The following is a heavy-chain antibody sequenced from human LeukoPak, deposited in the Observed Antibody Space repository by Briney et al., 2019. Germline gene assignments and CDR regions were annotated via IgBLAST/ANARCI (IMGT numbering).Heavy chain of an antibody. D-gene: IGHD2-2*01. Sequence: GRSLRLSCADSGFTFSSYARHWVRQAPGKGLERVAVVSYDGSNKYYADSVKRRFTISPENSKHTLDLQINSLRDEDTAVYYCARGGEILVEPAASEALDDWGEGTLVTVSS. V-gene: IGHV3-30*07. CDR3: ARGGEILVEPAASEALDD. CDR2: VSYDGSNK. J-gene: IGHJ4*02. CDR1: GFTFSSYA.